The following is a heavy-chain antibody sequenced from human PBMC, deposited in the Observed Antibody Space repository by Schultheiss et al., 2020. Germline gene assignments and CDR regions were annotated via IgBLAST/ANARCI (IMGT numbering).Heavy chain of an antibody. CDR3: ARQPSRWEPTNLDH. Sequence: SETLSLTCTVSGGSISNYYWSWIRQPPGKGLEWIGNIYHSGSTKNNPSLKSRVTISVDTSKNQFSLKLTSVTAADTAVYYCARQPSRWEPTNLDHWGQGTLVTVSS. CDR2: IYHSGST. CDR1: GGSISNYY. D-gene: IGHD1-14*01. V-gene: IGHV4-59*08. J-gene: IGHJ4*02.